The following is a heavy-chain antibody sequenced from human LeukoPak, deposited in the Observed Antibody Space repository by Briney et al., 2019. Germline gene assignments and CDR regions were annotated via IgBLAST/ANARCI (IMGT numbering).Heavy chain of an antibody. CDR2: ISAYNGNT. J-gene: IGHJ4*02. Sequence: ASVKVSCKASGYTFTSYGISWVRQAPGQGLEWMGWISAYNGNTNYAQKLQGRVTMTTDTSTSTAYMELRSLRSDDTAVYYCARSAANLYSSSGGDYWGQGTLVTVSS. CDR3: ARSAANLYSSSGGDY. V-gene: IGHV1-18*01. CDR1: GYTFTSYG. D-gene: IGHD6-13*01.